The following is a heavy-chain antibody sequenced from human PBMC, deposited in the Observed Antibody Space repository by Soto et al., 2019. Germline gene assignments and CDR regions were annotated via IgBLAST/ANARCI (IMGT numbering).Heavy chain of an antibody. CDR1: GDSVSSNSAA. D-gene: IGHD2-2*01. V-gene: IGHV6-1*01. CDR2: TYYRSKWYN. Sequence: PSQTLSLTCAISGDSVSSNSAAWNWIRQSPSRGLEWLGRTYYRSKWYNDYAVSVKSRITINPDTSKNQFSLQLNSVTPEDTAVYYCARLYFSITICHRYNWSDSWCPAILLT. CDR3: ARLYFSITICHRYNWSDS. J-gene: IGHJ5*02.